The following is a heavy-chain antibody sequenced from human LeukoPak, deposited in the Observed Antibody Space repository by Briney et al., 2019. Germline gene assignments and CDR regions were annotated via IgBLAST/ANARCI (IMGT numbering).Heavy chain of an antibody. CDR1: GFTVSSNY. CDR3: ARQYYDILTGSFVGGPYYFDY. J-gene: IGHJ4*02. Sequence: TGGSLRLSCAASGFTVSSNYMSWVRQAPGKGLEWVSVIYSGGSTYYADSVKGRFTISRDNSKNTLYLQMNSLRAEDTAVYYCARQYYDILTGSFVGGPYYFDYWGQGTLVTVSS. CDR2: IYSGGST. V-gene: IGHV3-53*05. D-gene: IGHD3-9*01.